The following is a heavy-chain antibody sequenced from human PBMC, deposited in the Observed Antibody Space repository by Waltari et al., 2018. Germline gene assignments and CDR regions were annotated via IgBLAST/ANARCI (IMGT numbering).Heavy chain of an antibody. CDR3: ARGAAAGLIFGY. V-gene: IGHV4-30-4*08. CDR1: GGSLSRCDSY. CDR2: IYYSGGT. J-gene: IGHJ4*02. Sequence: VQLQESGPGLVKPSQTLSLTCTVSGGSLSRCDSYRSWIRQPPGKGLEWIGYIYYSGGTYYNPSLKSRVTISVDTSKNQFSLKLSSVTAADTAVYYCARGAAAGLIFGYWGQGTLVTVSS. D-gene: IGHD6-13*01.